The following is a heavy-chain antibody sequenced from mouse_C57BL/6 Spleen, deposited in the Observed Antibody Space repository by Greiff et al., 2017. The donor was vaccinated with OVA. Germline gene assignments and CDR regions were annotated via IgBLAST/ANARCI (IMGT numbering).Heavy chain of an antibody. V-gene: IGHV1-50*01. CDR2: IDPSDSYT. CDR1: GYTFTSYW. CDR3: ARTPAAYYALDY. Sequence: VQLQQPGAELVKPGASVKLSCKASGYTFTSYWMQWVKQRPGQGLEWIGEIDPSDSYTNYNQKFKGKATLTVDPSSSTAYMQLSSLTSEDSAVYYCARTPAAYYALDYWGQGTSVTVSS. J-gene: IGHJ4*01.